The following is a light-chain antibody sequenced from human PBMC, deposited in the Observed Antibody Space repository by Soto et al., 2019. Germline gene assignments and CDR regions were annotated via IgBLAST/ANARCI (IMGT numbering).Light chain of an antibody. CDR3: QQYGSSSPT. V-gene: IGKV3-20*01. CDR1: QSVWTY. CDR2: DAS. J-gene: IGKJ4*01. Sequence: IVLTHSPATLSLYPWERSTLSCRASQSVWTYLAWYQQKRGQAPRLLMYDASNRASGVPARFSGSGSGTDFTLTISRLEPEDFAVYYCQQYGSSSPTFGGGTKVDI.